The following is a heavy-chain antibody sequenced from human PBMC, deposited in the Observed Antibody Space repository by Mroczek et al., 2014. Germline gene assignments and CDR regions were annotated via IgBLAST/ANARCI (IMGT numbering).Heavy chain of an antibody. J-gene: IGHJ5*02. CDR1: GGSFSGYY. CDR2: INHSGST. Sequence: QVQLQQWGAGLLKPSETLSLTCAVYGGSFSGYYWSWIRQPPGKGLEWIGEINHSGSTNYNPSLKSRVTISVDTSKNQFSLKLSSVTAADTAVYYCARGRTVRYCSSTSCYRNWFDPWGQGTLVTVSS. CDR3: ARGRTVRYCSSTSCYRNWFDP. V-gene: IGHV4-34*01. D-gene: IGHD2-2*01.